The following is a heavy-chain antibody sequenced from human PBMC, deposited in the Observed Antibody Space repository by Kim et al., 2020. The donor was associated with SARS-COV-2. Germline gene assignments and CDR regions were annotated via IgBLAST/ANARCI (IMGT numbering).Heavy chain of an antibody. CDR2: ISAYNGNT. J-gene: IGHJ6*02. Sequence: ASVKVSCKASGYTFTSYGISWVRQAPGQGLEWMGWISAYNGNTNYAQKLQGRVTMTTDTSTSTAYMELRSLRSDDTAVYYCASEGGIAVAGPYGPYYYGMDVWGQGTTVTVSS. D-gene: IGHD6-19*01. CDR1: GYTFTSYG. CDR3: ASEGGIAVAGPYGPYYYGMDV. V-gene: IGHV1-18*01.